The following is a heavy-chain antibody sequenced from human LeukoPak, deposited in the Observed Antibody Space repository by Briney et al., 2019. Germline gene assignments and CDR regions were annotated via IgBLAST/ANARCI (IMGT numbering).Heavy chain of an antibody. V-gene: IGHV5-51*01. Sequence: GESLKISCKGSGYIFTNYWIGWVRQMPGKGLEWMGIIYPGDSDTGYSPSFQGQVTISADKSISTAYLQWSSLKASDTAMYYCARRRYCGGDCYSLDYWGQGTLVTVSS. J-gene: IGHJ4*02. CDR1: GYIFTNYW. CDR3: ARRRYCGGDCYSLDY. D-gene: IGHD2-21*02. CDR2: IYPGDSDT.